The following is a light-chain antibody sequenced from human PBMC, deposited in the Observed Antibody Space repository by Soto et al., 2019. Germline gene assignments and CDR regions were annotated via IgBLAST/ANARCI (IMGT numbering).Light chain of an antibody. CDR2: TAY. CDR1: QDIRND. Sequence: AIQMTQSPSSLSASVGDRVTITCRASQDIRNDLGWYQQKPGKAPKLLIYTAYRLQSGVPSRFSGTGSGTDFTLTISSLQPEDFATYYCLQEYNYPRTFGQGTKVEIK. V-gene: IGKV1-6*01. CDR3: LQEYNYPRT. J-gene: IGKJ1*01.